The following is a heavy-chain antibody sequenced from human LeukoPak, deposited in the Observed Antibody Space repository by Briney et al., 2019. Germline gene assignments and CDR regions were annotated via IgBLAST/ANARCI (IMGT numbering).Heavy chain of an antibody. V-gene: IGHV3-21*04. J-gene: IGHJ4*02. Sequence: GGSLRLSCAASGFTFSRDWMHWVRQAPGKGLVWVSSISSSSSYIYYADSVKGRFTISRDNAKNSLYLQMNSLRAEDTAEYYCARSAVGTSCCTAVDYWGQGTLVTVSS. CDR2: ISSSSSYI. D-gene: IGHD1-26*01. CDR3: ARSAVGTSCCTAVDY. CDR1: GFTFSRDW.